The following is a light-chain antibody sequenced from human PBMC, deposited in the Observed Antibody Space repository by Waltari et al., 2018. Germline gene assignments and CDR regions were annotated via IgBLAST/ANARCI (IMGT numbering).Light chain of an antibody. CDR1: QGVGKY. V-gene: IGKV3-20*01. Sequence: SCRASQGVGKYLAWYQQRPGQAPRLLLYHTSIRATGIPDRFSGSGYGTDFSLTINRLEPEDFAVYYCQKYDFLPATFGQVTTVEIK. J-gene: IGKJ1*01. CDR2: HTS. CDR3: QKYDFLPAT.